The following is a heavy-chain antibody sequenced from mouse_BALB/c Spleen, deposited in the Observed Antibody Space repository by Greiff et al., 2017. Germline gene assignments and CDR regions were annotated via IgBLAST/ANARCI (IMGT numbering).Heavy chain of an antibody. CDR1: GFTFSSYG. CDR2: ISSGGSYT. D-gene: IGHD2-1*01. Sequence: EVKLVESGGDLVKPGGSLKLSCAASGFTFSSYGMSWVRQTPDKRLEWVATISSGGSYTYYPDSVKGRFTISRDNAKNTLYLQMSSLKSEDTAMYYCAREDYGNYGYWGQGTTLTVSS. V-gene: IGHV5-6*01. CDR3: AREDYGNYGY. J-gene: IGHJ2*01.